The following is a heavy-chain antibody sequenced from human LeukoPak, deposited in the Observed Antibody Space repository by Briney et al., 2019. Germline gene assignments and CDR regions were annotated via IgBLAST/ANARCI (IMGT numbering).Heavy chain of an antibody. CDR3: ARTYPRKTHNDAFDI. J-gene: IGHJ3*02. CDR1: GFTFSSYS. D-gene: IGHD2-21*01. Sequence: TGGSLRLSCAASGFTFSSYSMNWVRQAPGKGLEWVSSISSSSSYIYYADSVKGRFTISRDNAKNSLYLQMNSLRAEDTAVYYCARTYPRKTHNDAFDIWGQGTMVTVSS. V-gene: IGHV3-21*01. CDR2: ISSSSSYI.